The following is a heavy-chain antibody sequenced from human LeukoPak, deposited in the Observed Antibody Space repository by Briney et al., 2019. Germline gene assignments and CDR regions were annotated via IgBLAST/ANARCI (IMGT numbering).Heavy chain of an antibody. D-gene: IGHD1-14*01. CDR2: INHRGDT. Sequence: PSETLSLTCAVSGGSFSTYYWSWIRQSPGKGLEWISEINHRGDTNYNPSVKRRVTISVDTSTNQFSLRLSSQTAADTAVYYCARGPTISETGYFDYWGQGTLVTVSS. CDR1: GGSFSTYY. CDR3: ARGPTISETGYFDY. J-gene: IGHJ4*03. V-gene: IGHV4-34*01.